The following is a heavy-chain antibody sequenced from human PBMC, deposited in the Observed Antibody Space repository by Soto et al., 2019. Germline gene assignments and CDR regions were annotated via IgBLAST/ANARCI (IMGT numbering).Heavy chain of an antibody. J-gene: IGHJ5*02. Sequence: SETLSLTCTVSGGSISSYYWSWIRQPPGKGLEWIGYIYYSGSTNYNPSLKSRVTISVDTSKNQFSLKLSSVTAADTAVYYCARVVDYYDSSGYYRGSWFDPWGQGTLVTVSS. D-gene: IGHD3-22*01. CDR3: ARVVDYYDSSGYYRGSWFDP. CDR2: IYYSGST. CDR1: GGSISSYY. V-gene: IGHV4-59*08.